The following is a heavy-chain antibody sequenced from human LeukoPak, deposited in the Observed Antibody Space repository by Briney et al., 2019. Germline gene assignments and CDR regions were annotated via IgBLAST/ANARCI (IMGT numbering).Heavy chain of an antibody. CDR2: IYYSGTT. D-gene: IGHD3-22*01. V-gene: IGHV4-59*01. CDR1: AGSFSSYY. Sequence: SETLSLTCSVSAGSFSSYYWSWVRQPPGKGLEWIGYIYYSGTTNYDPSLKSRVTFSVDTSKSQFSLKLSSVTAADTAVYYCARGNNFDISGYYFYWYFDLWGRGTLVTVSS. J-gene: IGHJ2*01. CDR3: ARGNNFDISGYYFYWYFDL.